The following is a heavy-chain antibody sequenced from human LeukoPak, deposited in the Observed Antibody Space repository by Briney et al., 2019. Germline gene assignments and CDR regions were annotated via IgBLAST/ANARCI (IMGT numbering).Heavy chain of an antibody. CDR2: IKQGGREK. CDR1: EFTFNTYW. Sequence: GGSLRLSCAASEFTFNTYWMSWVRQAPGKGLEWVANIKQGGREKYYVDSVKGRFTISRDNAKNSLYLQMNSLRVEDTAAYYCARDPYNSSWSYGMDVWGQGTTVTVSS. V-gene: IGHV3-7*05. D-gene: IGHD6-13*01. J-gene: IGHJ6*02. CDR3: ARDPYNSSWSYGMDV.